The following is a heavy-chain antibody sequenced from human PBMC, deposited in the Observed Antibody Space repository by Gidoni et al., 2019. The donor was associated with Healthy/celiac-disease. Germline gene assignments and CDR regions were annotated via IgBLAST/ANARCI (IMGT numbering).Heavy chain of an antibody. CDR1: GYSVTSYW. Sequence: EVQLVQSGAEVKKPGESRRSSCKGSGYSVTSYWSSWVRQMPGKGLEWMGRIDPSDSYTTYSPSFQGHVTISADKSISTAYLQWSSLKASDTAMYYCATLQGYCSSTSCEAWGQGTLVTVSS. CDR2: IDPSDSYT. J-gene: IGHJ5*02. CDR3: ATLQGYCSSTSCEA. V-gene: IGHV5-10-1*03. D-gene: IGHD2-2*01.